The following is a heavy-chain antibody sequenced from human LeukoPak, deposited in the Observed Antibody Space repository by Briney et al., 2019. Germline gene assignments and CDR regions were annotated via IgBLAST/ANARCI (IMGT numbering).Heavy chain of an antibody. Sequence: GGSLRLSCAASGFTFSSYAMSWVRQAPGKGLEWVSAISGSGGSTYYADSVKGRFTISRDNSKNTLYLQMNSLRAEDTAVYYCAKPASGASPYDYVWGSYRVITDAFDIWGQGTMVTVSS. CDR3: AKPASGASPYDYVWGSYRVITDAFDI. CDR1: GFTFSSYA. V-gene: IGHV3-23*01. D-gene: IGHD3-16*02. J-gene: IGHJ3*02. CDR2: ISGSGGST.